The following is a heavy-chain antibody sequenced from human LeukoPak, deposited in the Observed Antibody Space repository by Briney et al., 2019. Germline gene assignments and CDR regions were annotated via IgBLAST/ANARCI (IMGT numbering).Heavy chain of an antibody. Sequence: GGTLRLSCAASGFTFSNFGMNWVRQAPGKGLQWVSGIGPGGDNKYYADSLEGRFTISRDNSKNTVYLQMNSLRAEDTALYYCAQDISWFAFDIWGQGTMVTVSS. J-gene: IGHJ3*02. CDR3: AQDISWFAFDI. D-gene: IGHD3-10*01. CDR1: GFTFSNFG. CDR2: IGPGGDNK. V-gene: IGHV3-23*01.